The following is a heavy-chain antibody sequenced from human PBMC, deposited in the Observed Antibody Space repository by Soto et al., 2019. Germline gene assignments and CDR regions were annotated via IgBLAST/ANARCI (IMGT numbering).Heavy chain of an antibody. D-gene: IGHD2-15*01. V-gene: IGHV3-21*01. CDR3: ARDGREVVVADTLYYYYGMDV. J-gene: IGHJ6*02. Sequence: PGGSLRLSCAASGFTFSSYSMNWVRQAPGKGLEWVSSISSSSSYIYYADSVKGRFTISRDNAKNSLYLQMNSLRAEDTAVYYCARDGREVVVADTLYYYYGMDVWGQGTTVTVS. CDR2: ISSSSSYI. CDR1: GFTFSSYS.